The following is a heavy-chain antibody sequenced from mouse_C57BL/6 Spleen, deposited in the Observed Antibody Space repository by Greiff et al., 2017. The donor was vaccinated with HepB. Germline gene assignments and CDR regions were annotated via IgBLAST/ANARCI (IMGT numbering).Heavy chain of an antibody. J-gene: IGHJ1*03. CDR1: GYTFTSYW. CDR3: ARLQFWYFDV. Sequence: VQLQQPGAELVRPGSSVKLSCKASGYTFTSYWMDWVKQRPGQGLEWIGNIYPSDSETHYNQKFKDKATLTVDKSSSTAYMQLSSLTSEDSAVYYCARLQFWYFDVWGTGTTVTVSS. V-gene: IGHV1-61*01. CDR2: IYPSDSET.